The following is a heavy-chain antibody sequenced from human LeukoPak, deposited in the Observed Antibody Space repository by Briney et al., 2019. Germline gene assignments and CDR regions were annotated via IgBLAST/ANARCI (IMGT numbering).Heavy chain of an antibody. CDR3: AKDTKPRLAAAAPFH. J-gene: IGHJ4*02. D-gene: IGHD6-13*01. Sequence: PGGSLRLSCAASGFIFSNYGMHWVRQAPGKGLEWVAVISYDGSNKYYADSVKGRFTTSRDNSKNTLYLQMNSLRAEDTAVYYCAKDTKPRLAAAAPFHWGQGTLVTVSS. V-gene: IGHV3-30*18. CDR2: ISYDGSNK. CDR1: GFIFSNYG.